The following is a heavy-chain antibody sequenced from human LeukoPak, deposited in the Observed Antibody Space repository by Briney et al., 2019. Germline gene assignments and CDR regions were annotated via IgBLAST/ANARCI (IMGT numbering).Heavy chain of an antibody. CDR3: ATVSRYFDWPRAPKTHDAFDI. J-gene: IGHJ3*02. V-gene: IGHV3-7*01. D-gene: IGHD3-9*01. CDR1: GFTFSSYW. CDR2: IKQDGSEK. Sequence: GGSLRLSCAASGFTFSSYWMSWVRQAPGKGLEWVANIKQDGSEKYYVDSVKGRFTISRDNAKNSLYLQMNSLRAEDTAVYYCATVSRYFDWPRAPKTHDAFDIWGQGTMVTVSS.